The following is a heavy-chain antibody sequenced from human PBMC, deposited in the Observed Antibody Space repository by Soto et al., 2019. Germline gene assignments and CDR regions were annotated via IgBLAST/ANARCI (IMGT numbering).Heavy chain of an antibody. Sequence: PSETLSLTCTVSGGSISSGDYYWSWIRQPPGKGLEWIGNIYYSGSTYYNPSLKSRVTISVDTSKNQFSLKLSSVTAADTAVYYCAREGGIVGATTVDYWGQGTLVTVSS. CDR1: GGSISSGDYY. D-gene: IGHD1-26*01. CDR3: AREGGIVGATTVDY. J-gene: IGHJ4*02. V-gene: IGHV4-30-4*01. CDR2: IYYSGST.